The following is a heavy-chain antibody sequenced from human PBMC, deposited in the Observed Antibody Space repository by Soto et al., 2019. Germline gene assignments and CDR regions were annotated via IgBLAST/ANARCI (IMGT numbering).Heavy chain of an antibody. V-gene: IGHV1-69*13. CDR1: GGTFSSYA. CDR3: ARNVDTASPGCFP. D-gene: IGHD5-18*01. J-gene: IGHJ5*02. Sequence: VASVKVSCKASGGTFSSYAISWVRQAPGQGLEWMGGIIPIFGTANYAQKFQGRVTITADESTSTAYMELSSLRSEDTAVYYCARNVDTASPGCFPWGQGTLVTVSS. CDR2: IIPIFGTA.